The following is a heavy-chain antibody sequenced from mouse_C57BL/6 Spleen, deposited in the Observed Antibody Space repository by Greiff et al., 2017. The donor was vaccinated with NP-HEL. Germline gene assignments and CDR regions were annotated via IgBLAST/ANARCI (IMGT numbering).Heavy chain of an antibody. J-gene: IGHJ4*01. CDR1: GYAFSSSW. Sequence: VKLMESGPELVKPGASVKISCKASGYAFSSSWMNWVKQRPGKGLEWIGRIYPGDGDTNYNGKFKGKATLTADKSSSTAYMQLSSLTSEDSAVYFCARGGTGHWGQGTSVTVSS. CDR3: ARGGTGH. CDR2: IYPGDGDT. V-gene: IGHV1-82*01. D-gene: IGHD3-3*01.